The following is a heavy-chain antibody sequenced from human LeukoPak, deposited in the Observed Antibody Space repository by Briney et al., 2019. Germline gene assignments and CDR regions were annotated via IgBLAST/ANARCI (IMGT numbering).Heavy chain of an antibody. CDR1: GFTLMRYS. CDR3: GRGGSYYNEAFDI. D-gene: IGHD1-26*01. V-gene: IGHV3-48*01. CDR2: ISSSSSTK. J-gene: IGHJ3*02. Sequence: GGPLTLSCAASGFTLMRYSMNWVRQAPGKGLGWVSYISSSSSTKYYADSVKGRFTISRDNAKKSLYLQMNSLRAEDTAVYYCGRGGSYYNEAFDIWGQGTMVIVSS.